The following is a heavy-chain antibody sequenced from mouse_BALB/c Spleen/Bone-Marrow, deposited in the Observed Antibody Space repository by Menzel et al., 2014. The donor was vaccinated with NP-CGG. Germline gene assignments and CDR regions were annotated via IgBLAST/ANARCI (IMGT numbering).Heavy chain of an antibody. D-gene: IGHD1-1*01. CDR1: GFTFSNFG. CDR2: ISSGSSTI. Sequence: EVKLVESGGGLVQPGGSRKLSCAASGFTFSNFGTHWVRRAPEKGLEWVAYISSGSSTIYYADTVKGRFTISRDNPKNTLFLQMTSLRSEDTAMYYCARRASPTGPMDYWGQGTSVTVSS. CDR3: ARRASPTGPMDY. J-gene: IGHJ4*01. V-gene: IGHV5-17*02.